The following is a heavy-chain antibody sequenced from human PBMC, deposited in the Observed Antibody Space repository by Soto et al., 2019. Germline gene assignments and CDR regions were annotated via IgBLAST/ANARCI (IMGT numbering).Heavy chain of an antibody. J-gene: IGHJ4*02. V-gene: IGHV4-39*01. CDR2: IYFRGNT. Sequence: QLQLQESGPGLVKPSETLSLTCSVSGDSINSDKYYWGWIRQPPGKGLEWIGSIYFRGNTYYNPSLQTRVTISLDKSKCQFSLKLNSATAADSAVYFCARLEGLATISYYFDFWGQGALVTVSS. CDR3: ARLEGLATISYYFDF. D-gene: IGHD3-9*01. CDR1: GDSINSDKYY.